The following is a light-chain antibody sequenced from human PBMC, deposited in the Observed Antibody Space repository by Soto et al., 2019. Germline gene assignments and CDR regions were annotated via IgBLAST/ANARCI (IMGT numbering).Light chain of an antibody. CDR3: SSYAGSSNFV. Sequence: QSVLTQPPSASGSPGQSVTISCTGTSSDVGGYNYVSWYQQHPGKAPKLMIYEVSKRPSGVPDRFSGSKSGNTASLTVSGLQAEDEADYYCSSYAGSSNFVSGTGTKVTVL. CDR2: EVS. J-gene: IGLJ1*01. CDR1: SSDVGGYNY. V-gene: IGLV2-8*01.